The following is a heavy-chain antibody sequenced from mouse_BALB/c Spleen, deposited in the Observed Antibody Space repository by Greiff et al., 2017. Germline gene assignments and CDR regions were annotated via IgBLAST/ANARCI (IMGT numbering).Heavy chain of an antibody. CDR3: AREAARATFAY. D-gene: IGHD3-1*01. CDR1: GFTFSSYA. V-gene: IGHV5-9-4*01. Sequence: EVKLVESGGGLVKPGGSLKLSCAASGFTFSSYAMSWVRQSPEKRLEWVAEISSGGSYTYYPDTVTGRITISRDNAKNTLYLEMSSLRSEDTAMYYCAREAARATFAYWGQGTLVTVSA. CDR2: ISSGGSYT. J-gene: IGHJ3*01.